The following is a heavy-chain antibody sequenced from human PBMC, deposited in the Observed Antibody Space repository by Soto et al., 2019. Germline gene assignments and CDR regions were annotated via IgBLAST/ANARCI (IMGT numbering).Heavy chain of an antibody. V-gene: IGHV3-9*01. CDR1: GFTFDDYA. CDR3: EKDIDWRSYCRGGSCYFRNGYFDL. D-gene: IGHD2-15*01. J-gene: IGHJ2*01. Sequence: EVQLVESGGGLVQPGRSLRLSCAASGFTFDDYAMHWVRQAPGKGLEWVSGISWNSGSIGYADSVKGRFTISRDNAKNSLYLQMNSRRAEDTALYYCEKDIDWRSYCRGGSCYFRNGYFDLWGRGTLVTVSS. CDR2: ISWNSGSI.